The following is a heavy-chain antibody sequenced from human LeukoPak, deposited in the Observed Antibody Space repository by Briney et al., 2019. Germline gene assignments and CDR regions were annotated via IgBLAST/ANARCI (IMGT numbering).Heavy chain of an antibody. D-gene: IGHD1-26*01. CDR3: AKDFGSGSYHFADFDY. Sequence: GRSLRLSCAASGFTFDDYAMHWVRQAPGKGLEWVSGISWNRGSIGYADSVKGRFTISRDNAKNALYLQMNSLRAEDTALYYCAKDFGSGSYHFADFDYWGQGTLVTVSS. J-gene: IGHJ4*02. CDR1: GFTFDDYA. V-gene: IGHV3-9*01. CDR2: ISWNRGSI.